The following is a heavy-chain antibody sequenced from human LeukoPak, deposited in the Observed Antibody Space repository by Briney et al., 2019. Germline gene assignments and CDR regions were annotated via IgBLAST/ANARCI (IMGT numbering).Heavy chain of an antibody. CDR2: INWNGDST. J-gene: IGHJ5*02. Sequence: GGSLRLYCAASGFTFDDFGLSWVRQAPGKGLEWVSGINWNGDSTAYADSVKGRFTISRDNAKNSVYMQMSRLKVEDTALYYCARATGYSSSSYLWFDPWGQGTLVTVSS. CDR3: ARATGYSSSSYLWFDP. D-gene: IGHD6-13*01. V-gene: IGHV3-20*04. CDR1: GFTFDDFG.